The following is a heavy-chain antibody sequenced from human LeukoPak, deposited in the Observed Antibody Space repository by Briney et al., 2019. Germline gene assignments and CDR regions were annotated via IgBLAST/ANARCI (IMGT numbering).Heavy chain of an antibody. Sequence: SETLSLTCTVSGGSISSYYWSWIRQPPGKGLEWIGYIYYSGSTNYNPSFKSRVTISVDTSKNQFSLKLSSVTAADTAVYYCASGGIRFFDPWGQGTLVTVSS. J-gene: IGHJ5*02. V-gene: IGHV4-59*01. CDR2: IYYSGST. CDR3: ASGGIRFFDP. D-gene: IGHD3-16*01. CDR1: GGSISSYY.